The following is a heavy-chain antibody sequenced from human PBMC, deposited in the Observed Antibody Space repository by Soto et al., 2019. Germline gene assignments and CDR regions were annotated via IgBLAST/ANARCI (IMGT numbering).Heavy chain of an antibody. D-gene: IGHD3-10*01. J-gene: IGHJ4*02. CDR2: TYYRSKWYN. Sequence: SQTLSLTSAISGDSVSSNIAAWNWIRQSPSRGLEWLGMTYYRSKWYNDYAVSVKSRITINPDTSKNQFSLQLNSVTPEDTAVYYCATRAGIAGRFDDWGQGTLVTVSS. V-gene: IGHV6-1*01. CDR1: GDSVSSNIAA. CDR3: ATRAGIAGRFDD.